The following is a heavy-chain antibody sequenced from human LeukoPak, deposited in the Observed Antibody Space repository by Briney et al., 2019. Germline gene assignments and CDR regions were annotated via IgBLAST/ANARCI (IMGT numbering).Heavy chain of an antibody. J-gene: IGHJ4*02. CDR1: GFIFSIYT. D-gene: IGHD6-13*01. CDR2: ISNTGNAL. V-gene: IGHV3-48*01. CDR3: ARPAPGSYSTFDY. Sequence: GGSLRLSXAASGFIFSIYTMNWVRQAPGKGLEWVSYISNTGNALNYAESVKGRFTISRDNAKSSLYLQMNSLRAEDTAVYYCARPAPGSYSTFDYWGPGTLVTVSS.